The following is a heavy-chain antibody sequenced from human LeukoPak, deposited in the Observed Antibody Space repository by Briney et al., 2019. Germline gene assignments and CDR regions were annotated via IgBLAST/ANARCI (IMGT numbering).Heavy chain of an antibody. J-gene: IGHJ6*03. CDR1: GGSISSGGYY. Sequence: SETLSLTCTVSGGSISSGGYYWSWIRQPAGKGLEWIGRIYISGRTNYNPSLKSRVTMSVDTSKNHFSLQLSSMTAADTAVYYCARGLGMVYYMDVWGKGTTVTVSS. V-gene: IGHV4-61*02. CDR3: ARGLGMVYYMDV. CDR2: IYISGRT. D-gene: IGHD2-8*01.